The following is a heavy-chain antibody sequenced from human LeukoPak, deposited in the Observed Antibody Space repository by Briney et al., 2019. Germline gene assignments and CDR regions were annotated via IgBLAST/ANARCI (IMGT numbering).Heavy chain of an antibody. CDR2: IKQDGSEK. CDR1: GFTFSSYW. D-gene: IGHD6-6*01. CDR3: ARVASYAFDI. Sequence: PGGSLRLSCAASGFTFSSYWMSWVRQAPGKGLEWVANIKQDGSEKYYVDSVMGRFTVSRDNDKNSLYLQVNSLRAEDRAVYYCARVASYAFDIWGQGTMVTVSS. J-gene: IGHJ3*02. V-gene: IGHV3-7*01.